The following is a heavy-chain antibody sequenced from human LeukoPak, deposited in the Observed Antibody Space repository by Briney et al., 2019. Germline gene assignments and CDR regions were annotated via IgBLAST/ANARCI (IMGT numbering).Heavy chain of an antibody. CDR2: IYTSGST. V-gene: IGHV4-4*09. CDR1: GGSFSGYY. Sequence: SETLSLTCAVYGGSFSGYYWSWIRQPPGKGLEWIGYIYTSGSTNYNPSLKSRVTISVDTSKNQFSLKLSSVTAADTAVYYCARRNYSSSGWRMWFDPWGQGTLVTVSS. CDR3: ARRNYSSSGWRMWFDP. J-gene: IGHJ5*02. D-gene: IGHD6-6*01.